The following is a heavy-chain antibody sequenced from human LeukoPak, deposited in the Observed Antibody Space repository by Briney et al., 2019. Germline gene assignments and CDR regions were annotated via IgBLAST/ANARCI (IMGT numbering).Heavy chain of an antibody. J-gene: IGHJ4*02. CDR2: IYTSGST. V-gene: IGHV4-4*07. Sequence: SETLSLTCTVSGGSISSYYCSWIRQPAGKGLEWIGRIYTSGSTNYNPSLKSRVTMSVDKSKNQFSLKLSSVTVADTAVYYCARYRSSYYFDNWGQGTLVTASS. CDR1: GGSISSYY. D-gene: IGHD6-13*01. CDR3: ARYRSSYYFDN.